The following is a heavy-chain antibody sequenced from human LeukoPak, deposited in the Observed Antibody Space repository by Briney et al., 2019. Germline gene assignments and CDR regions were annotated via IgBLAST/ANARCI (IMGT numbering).Heavy chain of an antibody. D-gene: IGHD3-3*01. J-gene: IGHJ5*02. CDR2: INPNSGGT. Sequence: GASVKVSCKASGYTFTGYYMHWVRQAPGQGLEWMGRINPNSGGTNYAQKFQGRVTMTRDTSISTAYMELSRLRSDDTAVYYCARDTKPPAYYDFWSGYIGDASNNWFDPWGQGTLVTVSS. CDR1: GYTFTGYY. CDR3: ARDTKPPAYYDFWSGYIGDASNNWFDP. V-gene: IGHV1-2*06.